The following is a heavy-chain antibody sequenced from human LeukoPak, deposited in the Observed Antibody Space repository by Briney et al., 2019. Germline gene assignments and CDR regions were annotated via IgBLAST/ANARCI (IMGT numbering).Heavy chain of an antibody. J-gene: IGHJ4*02. D-gene: IGHD3-3*01. CDR2: ISSSSNYI. V-gene: IGHV3-21*01. CDR3: ARAGTRFLEWLSNDY. CDR1: GFTFSSYS. Sequence: GGSLRLSCAASGFTFSSYSMNWVRQAPGKGLEWVSSISSSSNYIYYADSLKGRFTISRDNAKNSLYLQMNSLRAEDTAVYYCARAGTRFLEWLSNDYWGQGTLVTVSS.